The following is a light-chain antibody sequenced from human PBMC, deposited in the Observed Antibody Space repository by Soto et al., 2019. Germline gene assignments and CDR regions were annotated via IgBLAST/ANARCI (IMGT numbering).Light chain of an antibody. J-gene: IGLJ1*01. CDR1: INDVGGYNY. V-gene: IGLV2-8*01. Sequence: QSALTQPPSASGSPGQSVTISCAGTINDVGGYNYVSWYQQHPGNVPQLMIYQVTKRPSGVPDRFSASKSDTTASLTISGLQAEDEGDYYCMSYAGGNRFVFGTGTKVTVL. CDR3: MSYAGGNRFV. CDR2: QVT.